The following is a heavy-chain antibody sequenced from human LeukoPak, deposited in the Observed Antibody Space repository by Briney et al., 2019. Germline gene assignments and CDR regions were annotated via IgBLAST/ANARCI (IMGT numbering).Heavy chain of an antibody. Sequence: PGGSLRLSCAASGFTFSSYWMSWVRQAPGKGLEWVANIKQDGSEKYYVDSVKGRFTISRDNAKNSLYLQVNSLRAEDTAVYYCAGQKAGYYYDSSGYYYGGVDFFDYWGQGTLVTVSS. D-gene: IGHD3-22*01. CDR2: IKQDGSEK. CDR3: AGQKAGYYYDSSGYYYGGVDFFDY. V-gene: IGHV3-7*05. CDR1: GFTFSSYW. J-gene: IGHJ4*02.